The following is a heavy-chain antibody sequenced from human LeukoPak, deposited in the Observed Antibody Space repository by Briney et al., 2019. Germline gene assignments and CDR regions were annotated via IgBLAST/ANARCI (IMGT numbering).Heavy chain of an antibody. CDR2: IYYSGST. CDR1: AGSISGYY. V-gene: IGHV4-59*01. Sequence: SETLSLTCTVSAGSISGYYWTWIRQPPGKGLEWLGHIYYSGSTKYNPSLTSRVTISLDTSKNQFSLVLSSVTAADTAVYYCARSVAVPGTETDFWGQGTLVTVSS. J-gene: IGHJ4*02. CDR3: ARSVAVPGTETDF. D-gene: IGHD6-19*01.